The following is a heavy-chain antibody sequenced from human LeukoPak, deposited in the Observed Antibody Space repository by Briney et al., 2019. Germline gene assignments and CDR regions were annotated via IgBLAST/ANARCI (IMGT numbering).Heavy chain of an antibody. Sequence: GGSLRLSCAASGFTFSSYDMSWVRQAPGKGLEWVSVIYSGGSTYYADSVKGRFTISRDNAKNSLYLQMNSLRAEDTAVYYCARDHEYSSGWSYYYYYYMDVWGKGTTVTVSS. D-gene: IGHD6-19*01. CDR1: GFTFSSYD. CDR2: IYSGGST. V-gene: IGHV3-66*01. CDR3: ARDHEYSSGWSYYYYYYMDV. J-gene: IGHJ6*03.